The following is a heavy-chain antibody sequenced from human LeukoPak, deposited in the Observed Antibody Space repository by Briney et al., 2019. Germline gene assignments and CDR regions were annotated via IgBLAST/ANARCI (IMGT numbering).Heavy chain of an antibody. D-gene: IGHD5-24*01. CDR2: ISSSGSTI. J-gene: IGHJ3*02. Sequence: GGSLRLSCAASGFTFSDYYMRWIRQARGKGLEWVSYISSSGSTIYYADSVKGRFTISRDNAKNSLYLQMNSLRAEDTAVYYCARGRDGYNWGAFDIWGQGTMVTVSS. CDR1: GFTFSDYY. CDR3: ARGRDGYNWGAFDI. V-gene: IGHV3-11*01.